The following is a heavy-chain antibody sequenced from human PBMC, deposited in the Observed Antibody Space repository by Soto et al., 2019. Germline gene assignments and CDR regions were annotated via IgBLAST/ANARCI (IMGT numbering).Heavy chain of an antibody. D-gene: IGHD2-21*02. V-gene: IGHV3-23*01. CDR3: AKSAYCGGDCYRAVSYFDY. CDR1: GFTFSSYA. J-gene: IGHJ4*02. Sequence: GGSLRLSCAASGFTFSSYAMSWVRQAPGKGLEWVSTISGSGGSTYYADSVKGRFTISRDNSKNTLYLQMNSLRAEDTAVYYCAKSAYCGGDCYRAVSYFDYWGQGTLVTVSS. CDR2: ISGSGGST.